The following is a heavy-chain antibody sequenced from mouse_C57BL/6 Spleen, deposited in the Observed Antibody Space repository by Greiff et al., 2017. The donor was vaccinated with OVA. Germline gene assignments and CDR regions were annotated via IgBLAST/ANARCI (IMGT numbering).Heavy chain of an antibody. CDR3: ARNQGYSNYERYFDV. J-gene: IGHJ1*03. CDR2: ISYDGCN. Sequence: DVQLQESGPGLVKPSQSLSLTCSVTGYSITSGYYWNWIRQFPGNKLEWMGYISYDGCNNYNPSLKNRISITRDTSKNQFLLKLNSWTTEDTATNSCARNQGYSNYERYFDVWGTGTTVTVSS. D-gene: IGHD2-5*01. V-gene: IGHV3-6*01. CDR1: GYSITSGYY.